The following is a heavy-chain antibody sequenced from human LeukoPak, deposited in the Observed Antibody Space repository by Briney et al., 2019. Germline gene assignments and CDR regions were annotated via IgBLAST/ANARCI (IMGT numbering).Heavy chain of an antibody. Sequence: ASVKVSCKASGYTFTSYGISWVRQAPGQGLEWMGWISAYNGNTNYAQKLQGRVTMTTDTSTSTAYMELRSLRSDDTAVYYCARDPSDLWLGELLGYYYGMDVWGQGTTVTVSS. D-gene: IGHD3-10*01. J-gene: IGHJ6*02. CDR3: ARDPSDLWLGELLGYYYGMDV. CDR1: GYTFTSYG. CDR2: ISAYNGNT. V-gene: IGHV1-18*01.